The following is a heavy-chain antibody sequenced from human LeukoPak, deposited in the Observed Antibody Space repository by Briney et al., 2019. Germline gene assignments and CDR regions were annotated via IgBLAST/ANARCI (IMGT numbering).Heavy chain of an antibody. Sequence: GGSLRLSCTASGFTFGDYAMSWFRQAPGKGLEWVGFIRSKAYGGTTEYAASVKGRSTISRDDSKSIAYLQMNSLKTEDTAVYYCTSKDLIVGVTRPFDYWGQGTLVIVFS. CDR1: GFTFGDYA. V-gene: IGHV3-49*03. CDR3: TSKDLIVGVTRPFDY. CDR2: IRSKAYGGTT. J-gene: IGHJ4*02. D-gene: IGHD1-26*01.